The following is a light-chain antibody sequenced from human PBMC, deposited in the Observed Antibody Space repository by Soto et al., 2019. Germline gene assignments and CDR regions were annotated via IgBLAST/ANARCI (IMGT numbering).Light chain of an antibody. CDR2: DVS. J-gene: IGLJ1*01. CDR3: CSYAGSYTFV. CDR1: SXDVGVYNY. Sequence: QSVLTQPRSVSGSPGQSVTISCIGTSXDVGVYNYVSWYQQYPGKAPKIMIYDVSKRPSGVPDRFSGSKSDNTASLTISGLQAEDEADYYCCSYAGSYTFVFGIGTKVTVL. V-gene: IGLV2-11*01.